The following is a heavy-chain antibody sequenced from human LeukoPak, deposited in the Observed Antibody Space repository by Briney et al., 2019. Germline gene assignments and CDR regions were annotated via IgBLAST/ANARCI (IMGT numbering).Heavy chain of an antibody. CDR2: ISWNSGSI. D-gene: IGHD1-26*01. Sequence: GGSLRLSCAASGFTFDDYAMHWVRQAPGKGLEWVSGISWNSGSIGYADSVKGRFTISRDNAKNSLYLQMNSLRAEDTALYYCAKDRGATTEAFDIWGQGTMVTVSS. V-gene: IGHV3-9*01. J-gene: IGHJ3*02. CDR1: GFTFDDYA. CDR3: AKDRGATTEAFDI.